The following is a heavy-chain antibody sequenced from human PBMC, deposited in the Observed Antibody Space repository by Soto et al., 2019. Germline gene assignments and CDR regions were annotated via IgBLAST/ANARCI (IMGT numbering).Heavy chain of an antibody. CDR3: ARQVGWFDP. D-gene: IGHD3-16*01. V-gene: IGHV4-39*01. CDR1: GGSISRSSYY. J-gene: IGHJ5*02. CDR2: IYYSGST. Sequence: QLQLQESGPGLVKPSETLSLTCTVSGGSISRSSYYWGWIRQPPGKGLEWIGSIYYSGSTYYNPSLKSRVTISVDTSKNQFSLKLSSVTAADTAVHYCARQVGWFDPWGQGTLVTVSS.